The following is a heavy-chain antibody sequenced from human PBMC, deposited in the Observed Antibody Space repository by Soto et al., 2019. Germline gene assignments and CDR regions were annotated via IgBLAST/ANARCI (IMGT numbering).Heavy chain of an antibody. CDR2: MNPNSGKP. Sequence: QVQLVQSGAEVKPPGASVKVSCKASGYSFSNYDINWVRQATGQGLEWMGWMNPNSGKPDYAQKFQGRLTMTRDTSIGTAYMELSSLRSEDTAVYYCARGSYEILTSTPYMDVWGRGTTVTVSS. J-gene: IGHJ6*03. D-gene: IGHD3-9*01. V-gene: IGHV1-8*01. CDR1: GYSFSNYD. CDR3: ARGSYEILTSTPYMDV.